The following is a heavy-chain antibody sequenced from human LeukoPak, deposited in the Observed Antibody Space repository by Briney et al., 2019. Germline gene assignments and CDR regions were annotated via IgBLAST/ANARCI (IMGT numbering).Heavy chain of an antibody. CDR1: GLTFTSSA. J-gene: IGHJ3*02. CDR3: AAEVVGADAFDI. CDR2: IVVGSGNT. V-gene: IGHV1-58*02. D-gene: IGHD1-26*01. Sequence: SVKVSCKASGLTFTSSAMQWVRQARGQRLEWIGWIVVGSGNTNYAQKFQERVTITRDMSTSTAYMELSSLRSEDTAVYYCAAEVVGADAFDIWGQGTMVTVSS.